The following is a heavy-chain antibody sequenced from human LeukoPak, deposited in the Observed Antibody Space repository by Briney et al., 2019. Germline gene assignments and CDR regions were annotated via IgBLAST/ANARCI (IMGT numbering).Heavy chain of an antibody. V-gene: IGHV3-30-3*01. CDR2: ISYDGSNK. J-gene: IGHJ4*02. CDR1: GFTFSSYA. Sequence: SXRLSCAASGFTFSSYAMHWVRQAPGKGLEWVAVISYDGSNKYYADSVKGGFTISRDNSKNTLYLQMNSLRAEDTAVYYCAREFSIAARRGYWGQGTLVTVSS. CDR3: AREFSIAARRGY. D-gene: IGHD6-6*01.